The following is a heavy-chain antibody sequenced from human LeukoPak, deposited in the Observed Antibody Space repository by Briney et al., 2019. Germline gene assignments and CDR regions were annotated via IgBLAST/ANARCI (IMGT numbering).Heavy chain of an antibody. J-gene: IGHJ6*03. V-gene: IGHV6-1*01. CDR1: GDSVSSNSAA. Sequence: SQTLSLTCAISGDSVSSNSAAWNWIRQSPSRGLEWLGRTYYRSKWYNDYAVSVKSRITINPDTSKNQFSLKLSSVTAADTAVYYCARGRSSMVRGYYYYYMDVWGKGTTVTISS. CDR3: ARGRSSMVRGYYYYYMDV. D-gene: IGHD3-10*01. CDR2: TYYRSKWYN.